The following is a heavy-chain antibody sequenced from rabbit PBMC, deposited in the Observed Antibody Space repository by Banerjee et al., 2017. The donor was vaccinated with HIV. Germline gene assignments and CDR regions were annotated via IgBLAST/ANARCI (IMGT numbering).Heavy chain of an antibody. D-gene: IGHD4-1*01. Sequence: EESGGDLVKPEGSLTLTCTASGFSFSSSYWICWVRQAPGKGLEWIACIDAGYRGSTYYASWAKGRFTISKTSSTTVTLQLHSLTAADTATYFCVKDYSGWGADLWGQGTLVTVS. V-gene: IGHV1S45*01. CDR2: IDAGYRGST. CDR3: VKDYSGWGADL. CDR1: GFSFSSSYW. J-gene: IGHJ3*01.